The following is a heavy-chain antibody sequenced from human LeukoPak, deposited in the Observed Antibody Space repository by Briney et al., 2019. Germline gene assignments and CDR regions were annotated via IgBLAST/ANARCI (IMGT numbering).Heavy chain of an antibody. CDR1: EFTFSYYG. CDR2: IWYDGGSK. Sequence: PGGSLRFSCAASEFTFSYYGMHWVRQAPGKGLEWVANIWYDGGSKYYADSVKGRFTISRDNSKNTLNLQMNSLGADDTAVYFCVRDSSGDSSGRPSLDYWGQGTLVTVSS. D-gene: IGHD3-10*01. V-gene: IGHV3-33*01. J-gene: IGHJ4*02. CDR3: VRDSSGDSSGRPSLDY.